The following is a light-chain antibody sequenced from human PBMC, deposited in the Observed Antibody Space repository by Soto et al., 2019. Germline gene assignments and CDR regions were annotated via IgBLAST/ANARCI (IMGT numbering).Light chain of an antibody. CDR2: GAS. J-gene: IGKJ5*01. CDR1: QIVSSSY. V-gene: IGKV3-15*01. Sequence: ESVLTQSPGTLSLSPGERATLSCRASQIVSSSYLAWYQQKPGQAPRLLIYGASTRASGLPARFSGSGSGTEFTLTISSLQSEDFAVYYCQQYYNWPPRITFGQGTRLEIK. CDR3: QQYYNWPPRIT.